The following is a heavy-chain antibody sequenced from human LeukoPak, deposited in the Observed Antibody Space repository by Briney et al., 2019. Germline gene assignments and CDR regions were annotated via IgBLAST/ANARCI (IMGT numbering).Heavy chain of an antibody. CDR2: MYSGGST. CDR3: ARVSDYYYYGMDV. J-gene: IGHJ6*02. V-gene: IGHV3-66*01. Sequence: GGSLRLSCAASGFTVSSNYMSWVRQAPGKGLEWVSVMYSGGSTYYADSVKGRFTISRDNSKNTLYLQMNSLRAEDTAVYYCARVSDYYYYGMDVWGQGTTVTVSS. CDR1: GFTVSSNY.